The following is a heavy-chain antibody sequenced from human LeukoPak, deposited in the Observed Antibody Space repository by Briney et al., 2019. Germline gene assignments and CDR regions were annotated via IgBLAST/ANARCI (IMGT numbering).Heavy chain of an antibody. V-gene: IGHV3-23*01. CDR2: ISGSAHKI. D-gene: IGHD5-18*01. CDR3: AGRPTGYSSGYIH. CDR1: GITFSNYA. Sequence: PGGSRGLSCVASGITFSNYAVSWVRQAPEKGLDWVSVISGSAHKIRYADSVKGRFTISRDNSENIVYLQMNNLRVEDTAVYYCAGRPTGYSSGYIHWGQGTLVTVSS. J-gene: IGHJ4*02.